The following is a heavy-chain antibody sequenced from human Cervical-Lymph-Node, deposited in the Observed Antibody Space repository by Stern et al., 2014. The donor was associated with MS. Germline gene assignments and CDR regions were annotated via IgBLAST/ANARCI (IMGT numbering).Heavy chain of an antibody. CDR2: IYYSGNT. V-gene: IGHV4-30-4*01. CDR1: GGSISSGDYY. Sequence: QVQLQESGPGLVKPSQTLSLTCTVSGGSISSGDYYWSWIRQPPGKGLEWIGYIYYSGNTYYNPSLKSRVTISVVSSKNQFSLKLSSVTAADTAVYYCASANCSSTSCPNWFDPWGQGTLVTVSS. CDR3: ASANCSSTSCPNWFDP. J-gene: IGHJ5*02. D-gene: IGHD2-2*01.